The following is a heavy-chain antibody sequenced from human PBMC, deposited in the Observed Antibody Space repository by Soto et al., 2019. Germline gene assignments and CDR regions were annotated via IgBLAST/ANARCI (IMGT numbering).Heavy chain of an antibody. V-gene: IGHV1-69*05. J-gene: IGHJ4*02. Sequence: SVKVSCKASGGTFSSYAISWVRQAPGQGLEWMGGIIPIFGTANYAQKFQGRVTMTTDTSTSTAYMELRSLRSDDTAVYYCARVNPAVAAGGLVDYWGQGTLVTVSS. CDR1: GGTFSSYA. D-gene: IGHD6-19*01. CDR2: IIPIFGTA. CDR3: ARVNPAVAAGGLVDY.